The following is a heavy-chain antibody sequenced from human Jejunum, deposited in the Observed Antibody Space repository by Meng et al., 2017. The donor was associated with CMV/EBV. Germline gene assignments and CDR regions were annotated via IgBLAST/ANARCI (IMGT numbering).Heavy chain of an antibody. CDR2: ISWNGGSI. CDR1: AFTFDDYA. Sequence: ASAFTFDDYATHWVRQGPGKGLEWVASISWNGGSIGYADSVKGRFTISRDNAKNSLFLQMNSLRPEDTALYYCAKAFQLLYDAFDIWGQGTMVTVSS. CDR3: AKAFQLLYDAFDI. D-gene: IGHD2-2*02. J-gene: IGHJ3*02. V-gene: IGHV3-9*01.